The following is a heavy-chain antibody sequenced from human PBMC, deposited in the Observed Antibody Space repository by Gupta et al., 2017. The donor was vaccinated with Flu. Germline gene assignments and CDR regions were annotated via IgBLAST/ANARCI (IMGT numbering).Heavy chain of an antibody. CDR2: INPNSGSS. J-gene: IGHJ4*02. Sequence: QVNLVQSGAEVQRPGASVRLSCTTSGYTFTDHYTHRVRQAPGQGLEWMAFINPNSGSSSLAQNFHGRVTLTSDLSTTTVYMEVSGLQSEDTAIYYCARDRRGRGSGPEFWGQGTLVTVSS. CDR1: GYTFTDHY. V-gene: IGHV1-46*01. CDR3: ARDRRGRGSGPEF. D-gene: IGHD3-16*01.